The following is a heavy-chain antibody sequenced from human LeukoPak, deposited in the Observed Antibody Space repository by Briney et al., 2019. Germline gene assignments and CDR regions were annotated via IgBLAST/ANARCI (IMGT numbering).Heavy chain of an antibody. J-gene: IGHJ4*02. CDR1: GLFFSTNW. V-gene: IGHV3-7*01. Sequence: PGGSLRLSCAASGLFFSTNWMSWVRQAPGKGLEWVATIKPDGRDKYYVDSVKGRFTMSRDNGKNSVYLQMNSLRAEDTAVYYWASWEASTNYWGQGTLVTVSS. D-gene: IGHD1-26*01. CDR3: ASWEASTNY. CDR2: IKPDGRDK.